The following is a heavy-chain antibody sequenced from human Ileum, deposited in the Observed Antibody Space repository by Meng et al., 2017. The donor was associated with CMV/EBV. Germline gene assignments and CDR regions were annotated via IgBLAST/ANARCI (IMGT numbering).Heavy chain of an antibody. CDR2: INSSGSTI. Sequence: GGSLRLSCAAAGFTFSSYEMNWVRQAPGKGLEWVSYINSSGSTIYYADSVKGRFTISRDNAKNSLYLQMNSLRAEDTAIYYCARDTPPDDFWSGFYTDWGMDVWGQGTTVTVSS. V-gene: IGHV3-48*03. CDR1: GFTFSSYE. J-gene: IGHJ6*02. D-gene: IGHD3-3*01. CDR3: ARDTPPDDFWSGFYTDWGMDV.